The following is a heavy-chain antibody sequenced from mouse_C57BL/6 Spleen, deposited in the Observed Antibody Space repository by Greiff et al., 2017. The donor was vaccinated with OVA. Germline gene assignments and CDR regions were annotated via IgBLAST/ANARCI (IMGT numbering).Heavy chain of an antibody. CDR3: ARASYYYGSSYWYYFDY. J-gene: IGHJ2*01. Sequence: EVKVVESGGGLVQPGGSLSLSCAASGFTFTDYYMSWVRQPPGKALEWLGFIRNKANGYTTEYSASLKGRFTISRDNSQSILYLQMNALRAEDSATYYCARASYYYGSSYWYYFDYWGQGTTLTVSS. CDR1: GFTFTDYY. CDR2: IRNKANGYTT. V-gene: IGHV7-3*01. D-gene: IGHD1-1*01.